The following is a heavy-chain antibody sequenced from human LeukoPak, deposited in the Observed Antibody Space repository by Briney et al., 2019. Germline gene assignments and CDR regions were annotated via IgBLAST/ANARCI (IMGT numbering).Heavy chain of an antibody. V-gene: IGHV3-48*04. Sequence: GGSLRLSCAASGFTFSSYGMHWVRQAPGKGLEWVSYISSSGSTIYYADSVKGRFTISRDNAKNSLYLQMNSLRAEDTAVYYCARGLMDTAMGSFDYWGQGTLVTVSS. D-gene: IGHD5-18*01. CDR3: ARGLMDTAMGSFDY. CDR1: GFTFSSYG. CDR2: ISSSGSTI. J-gene: IGHJ4*02.